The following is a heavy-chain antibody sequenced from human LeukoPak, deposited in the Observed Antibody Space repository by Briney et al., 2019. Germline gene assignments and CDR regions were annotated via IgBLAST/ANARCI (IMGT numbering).Heavy chain of an antibody. CDR1: GGSISSYY. CDR2: IYHSGST. V-gene: IGHV4-39*07. D-gene: IGHD3-22*01. J-gene: IGHJ6*03. Sequence: SETLSLTCTVSGGSISSYYWGWIRQPPGKGLEWIGSIYHSGSTYYNPSLKSRVTISVDTSKNQFSLKLSSVTAADTAVYYCARPRFDSSGYYMDVWGKGTTVTISS. CDR3: ARPRFDSSGYYMDV.